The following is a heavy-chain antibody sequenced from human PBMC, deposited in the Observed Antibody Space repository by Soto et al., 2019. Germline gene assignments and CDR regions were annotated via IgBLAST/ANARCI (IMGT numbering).Heavy chain of an antibody. V-gene: IGHV4-59*01. Sequence: SETLSLTCTVSGGSISSYYWSWIRQPPGKGLEWIGYIYYSGSTNYNPSLKSRVTISVDTSKNQFSLKLSSVTAADTAVYYCARDRGELGGPFVAFDIWGQGTMVTVSS. D-gene: IGHD1-26*01. J-gene: IGHJ3*02. CDR3: ARDRGELGGPFVAFDI. CDR1: GGSISSYY. CDR2: IYYSGST.